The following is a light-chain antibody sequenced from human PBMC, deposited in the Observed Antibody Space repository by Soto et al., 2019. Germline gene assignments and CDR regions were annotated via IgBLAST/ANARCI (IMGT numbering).Light chain of an antibody. CDR1: SSNIGAGYD. V-gene: IGLV1-40*01. J-gene: IGLJ2*01. Sequence: QSVLTQPPSVSGAPGQRVTISCTGSSSNIGAGYDVHWYQQLPGTAPKLLIYSDNQRPSGVPDRFSGSKSGTSASLAISGLQPEDEADYYCAAWDGSLKGALFGGGTKLTVL. CDR2: SDN. CDR3: AAWDGSLKGAL.